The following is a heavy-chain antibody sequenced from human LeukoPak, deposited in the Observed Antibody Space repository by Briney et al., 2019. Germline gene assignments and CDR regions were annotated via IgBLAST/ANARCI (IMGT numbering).Heavy chain of an antibody. CDR2: IVGSGGST. J-gene: IGHJ4*02. CDR3: AKWGDYDILTGYYDSDY. V-gene: IGHV3-23*01. D-gene: IGHD3-9*01. CDR1: GFTFSNYA. Sequence: GASLRLSCAASGFTFSNYAMSWARQAPGKGLEWVSAIVGSGGSTYYADSVKGRFTISRDNPKNTLYLQMNSLRAGDTAVYYCAKWGDYDILTGYYDSDYWGQGTLVTVSS.